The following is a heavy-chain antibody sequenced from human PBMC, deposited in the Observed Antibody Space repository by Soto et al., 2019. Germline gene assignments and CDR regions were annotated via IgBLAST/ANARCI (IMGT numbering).Heavy chain of an antibody. CDR2: ISESGINT. D-gene: IGHD4-4*01. Sequence: XGSLRLTCAASGFTFSIYAMTWVRQAPGKGLEWVSGISESGINTYYADSVKGRFTISRDNSKNTLYLQMNSLRAEDTAVYYCAKYGDLMTTAYFDYWGRGTLVTVSS. V-gene: IGHV3-23*01. CDR1: GFTFSIYA. J-gene: IGHJ4*02. CDR3: AKYGDLMTTAYFDY.